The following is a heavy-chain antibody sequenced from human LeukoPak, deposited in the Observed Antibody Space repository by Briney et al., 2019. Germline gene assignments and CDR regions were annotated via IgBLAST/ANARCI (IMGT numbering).Heavy chain of an antibody. D-gene: IGHD3-10*01. CDR3: ATGERMVRGDGVDY. V-gene: IGHV3-66*01. Sequence: GGSLRLSCAASGFTVRNNYMSWVRQAPGKGLEWVSVIYSGGSTYYADSVKGRFTTSRDNSKNTLYLQMNSLRAEDTAVYFCATGERMVRGDGVDYWGQGTLVTVSS. CDR1: GFTVRNNY. J-gene: IGHJ4*02. CDR2: IYSGGST.